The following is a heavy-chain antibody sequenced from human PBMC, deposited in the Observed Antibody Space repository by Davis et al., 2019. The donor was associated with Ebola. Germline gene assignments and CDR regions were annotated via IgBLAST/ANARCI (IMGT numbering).Heavy chain of an antibody. CDR3: AKGAIFGSLYYFDY. J-gene: IGHJ4*02. V-gene: IGHV3-9*01. D-gene: IGHD3-3*01. CDR2: ISWNSGSI. Sequence: SLKISCAASGFTFDDYAMHWVRQAPGKGLEWVSGISWNSGSIGYADSVKGRLTISRDNAKNSLYLQMNSLRAEDTALYYCAKGAIFGSLYYFDYWGQGTLVTVSS. CDR1: GFTFDDYA.